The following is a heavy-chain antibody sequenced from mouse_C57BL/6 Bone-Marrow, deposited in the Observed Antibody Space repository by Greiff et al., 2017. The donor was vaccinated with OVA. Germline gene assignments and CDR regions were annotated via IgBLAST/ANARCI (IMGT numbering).Heavy chain of an antibody. CDR1: GYTFTDYE. D-gene: IGHD1-1*01. J-gene: IGHJ4*01. Sequence: QVQLQQSGAELVRPGASVTLSCKASGYTFTDYEMHWVKQTPVHGLEWIGAIDPETGGTAYNQKFKGKAILTADKSSSTAYMELRSLTSEDSAVYYCTRVILPHYYAMDYWGQGTSVTVSS. CDR2: IDPETGGT. CDR3: TRVILPHYYAMDY. V-gene: IGHV1-15*01.